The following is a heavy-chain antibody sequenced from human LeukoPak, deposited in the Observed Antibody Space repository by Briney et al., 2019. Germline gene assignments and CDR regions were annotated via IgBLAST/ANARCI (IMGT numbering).Heavy chain of an antibody. CDR1: GVTVSSNY. CDR3: ARDFNSVDY. Sequence: GGSLRLSCAASGVTVSSNYMSWVRQAPGKGLEWVSVIYSGGSTYYADSVKGRFTISRDNSKNTLYLQMNSLRAEDTAVYYCARDFNSVDYWGQGTLVTVSS. CDR2: IYSGGST. J-gene: IGHJ4*02. V-gene: IGHV3-53*01. D-gene: IGHD4-23*01.